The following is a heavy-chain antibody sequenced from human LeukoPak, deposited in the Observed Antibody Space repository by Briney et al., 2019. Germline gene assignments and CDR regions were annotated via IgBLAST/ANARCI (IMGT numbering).Heavy chain of an antibody. CDR2: IIPIFGTA. CDR1: GGTFSSYA. Sequence: EASVKVSCKASGGTFSSYAISWVRQAPGQGLEWMGGIIPIFGTANYAQKFQGRVTITADESTSTAYMELSSLRSEDTAVYYCARDIDGDNPRNPYYAFDIWGQGTMVTVSS. CDR3: ARDIDGDNPRNPYYAFDI. J-gene: IGHJ3*02. V-gene: IGHV1-69*13. D-gene: IGHD5-24*01.